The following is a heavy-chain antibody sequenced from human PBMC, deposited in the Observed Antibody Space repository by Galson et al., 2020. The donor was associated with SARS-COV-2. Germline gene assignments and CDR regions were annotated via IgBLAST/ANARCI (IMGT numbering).Heavy chain of an antibody. CDR1: GDSISSYY. D-gene: IGHD3-16*01. CDR2: AYYSGST. J-gene: IGHJ4*02. CDR3: ARDMGGPTDD. Sequence: SETLSLTCTVSGDSISSYYWGWTRQPPGKGLEWIGYAYYSGSTNYNPSLKSRVTIAVDTSKNQISLKLSSVTAADTAMYYCARDMGGPTDDWGQGTLVTVSS. V-gene: IGHV4-59*01.